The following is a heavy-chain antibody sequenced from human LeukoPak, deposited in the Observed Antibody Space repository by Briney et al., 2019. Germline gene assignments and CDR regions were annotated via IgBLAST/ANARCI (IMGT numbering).Heavy chain of an antibody. V-gene: IGHV4-59*12. CDR1: GGSISSYY. D-gene: IGHD3-22*01. J-gene: IGHJ3*02. CDR2: IYHSGST. CDR3: TRDRGIVGKNAFDI. Sequence: SETLSLTCTVSGGSISSYYWSWIRQPPGKGLEWIGYIYHSGSTYYNPSLKSRVTISVDRSKNQFSLKLSSVTAADTAVYYCTRDRGIVGKNAFDIWGQGTMVTVSS.